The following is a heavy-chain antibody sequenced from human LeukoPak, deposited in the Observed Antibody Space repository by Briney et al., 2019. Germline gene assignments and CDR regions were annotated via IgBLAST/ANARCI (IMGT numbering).Heavy chain of an antibody. Sequence: TETLSLTCTVSGGSISSSSYYWGWIRQPPGKGLEWIGSIYYSGSTYYNPSLKSRVTISVDTSKNQFSLKLSSVTAADTAAYYCARQTMIVVVITSFSPDAFDIWGQGTMVTVSS. V-gene: IGHV4-39*01. D-gene: IGHD3-22*01. CDR1: GGSISSSSYY. J-gene: IGHJ3*02. CDR3: ARQTMIVVVITSFSPDAFDI. CDR2: IYYSGST.